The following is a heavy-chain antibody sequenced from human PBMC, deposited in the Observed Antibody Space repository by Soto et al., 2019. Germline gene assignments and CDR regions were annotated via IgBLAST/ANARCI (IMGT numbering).Heavy chain of an antibody. CDR1: GYTFTSYA. CDR3: ARVGEYYYDSSGTPFDY. D-gene: IGHD3-22*01. J-gene: IGHJ4*02. V-gene: IGHV1-3*01. Sequence: QVQLVQSGAEVKKPGASVKVSCKASGYTFTSYAMHWVRQAPGQRLEWMGWINAGSGNTKYSQKFQGRVTITRDTSASTAYMELSSLRSEDTAVYYCARVGEYYYDSSGTPFDYWGQGTLVTVSS. CDR2: INAGSGNT.